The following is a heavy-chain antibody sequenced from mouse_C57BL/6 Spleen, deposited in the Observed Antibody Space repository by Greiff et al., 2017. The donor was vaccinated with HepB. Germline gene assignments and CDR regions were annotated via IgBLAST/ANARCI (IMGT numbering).Heavy chain of an antibody. Sequence: VQLQQPGAELVRPGSSVKLSCKASGYTFTSYWMDWVKQRPGQGLEWIGNIYPSDSETHYNQKFKDKATLTVDKPSSTAYMQLSSLTSEDSAVYYCASLYDGYWYFDVWGTGTTVTVSS. D-gene: IGHD2-3*01. CDR1: GYTFTSYW. CDR2: IYPSDSET. V-gene: IGHV1-61*01. CDR3: ASLYDGYWYFDV. J-gene: IGHJ1*03.